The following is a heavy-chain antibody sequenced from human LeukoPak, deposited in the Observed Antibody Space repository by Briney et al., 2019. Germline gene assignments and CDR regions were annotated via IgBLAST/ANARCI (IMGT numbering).Heavy chain of an antibody. V-gene: IGHV1-2*02. CDR1: GYTFTGYY. D-gene: IGHD6-13*01. J-gene: IGHJ4*02. CDR2: INPNSGGT. CDR3: ARGDSSSWYYFDY. Sequence: GASVKVSCKASGYTFTGYYMHWVRQAPGPGLEWMGWINPNSGGTNYAQKFQGRVTMTRDTSISTAYMELSRLRSDDTAVYYCARGDSSSWYYFDYWGQGTLVTVSS.